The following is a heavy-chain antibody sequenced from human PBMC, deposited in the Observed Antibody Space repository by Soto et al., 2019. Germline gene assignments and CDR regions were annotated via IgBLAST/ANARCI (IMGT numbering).Heavy chain of an antibody. J-gene: IGHJ5*02. CDR3: ARANVDIVATITISWFDP. CDR2: IYYSGST. Sequence: QVQLQESGPGLVKPSQTLSLTCTVSGGSISSGDYYWSWIRQPPGKGLEWIGYIYYSGSTYYNPSLKSRVTISVDTSKNQFSLKLSSVTAADTAVYYCARANVDIVATITISWFDPWGQGTLVTVSS. CDR1: GGSISSGDYY. D-gene: IGHD5-12*01. V-gene: IGHV4-30-4*01.